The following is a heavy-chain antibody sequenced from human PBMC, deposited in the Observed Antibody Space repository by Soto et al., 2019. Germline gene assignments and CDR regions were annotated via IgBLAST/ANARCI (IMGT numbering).Heavy chain of an antibody. CDR1: GGSFSGFH. Sequence: SETLSLTCAVYGGSFSGFHWNCIRQPPGKGLEWIGEINNSGSTNYNPSLKSRVTIAGDTSKNQFSLKLTSVTAADTAVYYCGRGRSRYSNTYHTWFDTWGQGALASVSS. J-gene: IGHJ5*02. V-gene: IGHV4-34*01. CDR2: INNSGST. CDR3: GRGRSRYSNTYHTWFDT. D-gene: IGHD6-13*01.